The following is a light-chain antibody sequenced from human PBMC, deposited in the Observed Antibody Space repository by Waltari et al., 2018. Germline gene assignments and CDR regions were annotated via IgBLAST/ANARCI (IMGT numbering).Light chain of an antibody. CDR2: HAS. CDR1: QSVGTS. J-gene: IGKJ1*01. Sequence: PGTLSLSPGDRATLSCRASQSVGTSLAWYQQKPGKAPRLLIYHASVWATGIPDRFSGGGSGTDFSLTISRLEPEDFAVYYCQMYVRLPATFGQGTKVEVK. V-gene: IGKV3-20*01. CDR3: QMYVRLPAT.